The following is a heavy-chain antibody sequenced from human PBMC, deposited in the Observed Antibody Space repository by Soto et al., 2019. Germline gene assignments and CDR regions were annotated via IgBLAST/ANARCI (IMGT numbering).Heavy chain of an antibody. CDR3: ARACTSCRNFDY. CDR2: INHSGST. Sequence: SETLSLTCAVYGGSFSGYYWSWIRQPPGKGLEWIGEINHSGSTNYNPSLKSRVTISVDTSKNQFSLKLSSVTAADTAVYYCARACTSCRNFDYWGQGTLVTVSS. V-gene: IGHV4-34*01. D-gene: IGHD2-2*01. CDR1: GGSFSGYY. J-gene: IGHJ4*02.